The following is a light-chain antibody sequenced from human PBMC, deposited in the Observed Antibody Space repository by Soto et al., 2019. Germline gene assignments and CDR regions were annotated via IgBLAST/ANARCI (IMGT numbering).Light chain of an antibody. V-gene: IGLV2-14*01. CDR1: SSDVCGYNY. J-gene: IGLJ3*02. Sequence: QSALTQPASVSGSPGQSITISCTGTSSDVCGYNYVSWYQQHPGKAPKLMIYDVSNRPSGVSNRFSGSKSGNTASLTISGLQAEDEADYYCSSYTSSSTRVFGRGTKLTVL. CDR3: SSYTSSSTRV. CDR2: DVS.